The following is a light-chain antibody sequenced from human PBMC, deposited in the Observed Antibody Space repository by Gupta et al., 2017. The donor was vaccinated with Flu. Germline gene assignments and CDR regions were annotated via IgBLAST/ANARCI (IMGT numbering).Light chain of an antibody. CDR2: GAS. J-gene: IGKJ4*01. V-gene: IGKV1-39*01. CDR3: QQSYSDPQT. Sequence: DIQMTQSPASLSASVGDRVTITCRASQSISSYLNWYQQKPGKAPKVLIYGASSLLSGVPSRFSGSGSGTEFTLTISSLQPEDFATYYCQQSYSDPQTFGGGTKVEIK. CDR1: QSISSY.